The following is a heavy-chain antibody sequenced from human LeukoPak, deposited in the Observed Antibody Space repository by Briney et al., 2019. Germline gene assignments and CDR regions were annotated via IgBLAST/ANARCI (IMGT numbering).Heavy chain of an antibody. V-gene: IGHV1-2*02. J-gene: IGHJ6*03. Sequence: ASVKVSCKASGYTFTGYYMHWVRQAPGQGLEWMGWINPNSGGTNYAQKFQGRVTMTRDTSISTAYMELSRLRSDDTAVYYCARGIAAAVFSYMDVWGKGTTVTVSS. CDR2: INPNSGGT. CDR1: GYTFTGYY. CDR3: ARGIAAAVFSYMDV. D-gene: IGHD6-13*01.